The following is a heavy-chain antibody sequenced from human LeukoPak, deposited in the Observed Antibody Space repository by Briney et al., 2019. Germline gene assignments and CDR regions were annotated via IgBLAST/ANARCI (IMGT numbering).Heavy chain of an antibody. CDR1: GYTFTSYD. CDR3: ARDRSYYDSSKDY. J-gene: IGHJ4*02. Sequence: EASVKVSCKASGYTFTSYDINWVRQATGQGLEWMGWISAYNGNTNYAQKLQGRVTMTTDTSTSTAYMELRSLRSDDTAVYYCARDRSYYDSSKDYWGQGTLVTVSS. V-gene: IGHV1-18*01. CDR2: ISAYNGNT. D-gene: IGHD3-22*01.